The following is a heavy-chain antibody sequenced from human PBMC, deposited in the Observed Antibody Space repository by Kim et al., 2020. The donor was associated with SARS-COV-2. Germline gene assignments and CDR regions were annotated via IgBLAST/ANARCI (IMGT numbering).Heavy chain of an antibody. V-gene: IGHV4-4*07. D-gene: IGHD1-26*01. Sequence: PLKSRVTMSVDTSKNQCSLKLSSVTAADTAVYYCAREPPGRGSRGVFDYWGQGTLVTVSS. J-gene: IGHJ4*02. CDR3: AREPPGRGSRGVFDY.